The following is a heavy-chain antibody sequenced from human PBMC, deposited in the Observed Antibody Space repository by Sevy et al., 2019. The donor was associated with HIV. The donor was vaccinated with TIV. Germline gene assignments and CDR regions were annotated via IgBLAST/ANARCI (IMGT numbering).Heavy chain of an antibody. CDR3: TTDFRNTMIVVVNXFDX. Sequence: GGSLRLSCAASGFTFSNAWMSWVRQAPGKGLEWVGRIKSKTDGGTTDYAAPVKGRFTISRDDSKNTLYLQMNSLKTEDTAVYYCTTDFRNTMIVVVNXFDXWGQGTMVTVSS. CDR1: GFTFSNAW. J-gene: IGHJ3*02. V-gene: IGHV3-15*05. D-gene: IGHD3-22*01. CDR2: IKSKTDGGTT.